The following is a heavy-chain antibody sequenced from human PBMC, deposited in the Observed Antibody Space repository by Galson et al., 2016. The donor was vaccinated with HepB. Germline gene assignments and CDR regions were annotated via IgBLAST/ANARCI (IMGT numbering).Heavy chain of an antibody. CDR2: ISGSGTNT. D-gene: IGHD2-21*02. J-gene: IGHJ4*02. CDR3: ARDWAYCNGDCYHPADYFDY. V-gene: IGHV3-23*01. Sequence: SLRLSCAASGFTFSNYVMNWVRQAPGKGLEWVSAISGSGTNTYYEDSVKGRFTISRDNSKNTLFLQMNSLRAEDTAVYYCARDWAYCNGDCYHPADYFDYWGPGTLVTVSS. CDR1: GFTFSNYV.